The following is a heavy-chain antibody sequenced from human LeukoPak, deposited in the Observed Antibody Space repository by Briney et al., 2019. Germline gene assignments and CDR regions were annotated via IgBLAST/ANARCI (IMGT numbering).Heavy chain of an antibody. CDR2: IYYSGST. J-gene: IGHJ6*03. CDR1: GGSIRSYY. Sequence: PSETLSLTCTVSGGSIRSYYWSWIRQPPGKGLEWIGYIYYSGSTNYNPSLKSRVTISVDTSKNQFSLKLSSVTAADTAVYYCARGRRGGAAGTIDYYYYYMDVWGKGTTVTISS. V-gene: IGHV4-59*01. D-gene: IGHD6-13*01. CDR3: ARGRRGGAAGTIDYYYYYMDV.